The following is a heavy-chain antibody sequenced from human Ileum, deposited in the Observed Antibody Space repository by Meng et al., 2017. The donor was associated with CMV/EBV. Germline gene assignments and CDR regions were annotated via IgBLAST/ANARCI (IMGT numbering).Heavy chain of an antibody. V-gene: IGHV3-33*06. CDR1: GFTFSSCG. CDR3: AKDRFWSGHTAVGY. D-gene: IGHD3-3*01. J-gene: IGHJ4*02. CDR2: IWYDGSNK. Sequence: ASGFTFSSCGMHWVRQAPGKGLGWVAVIWYDGSNKYYAASVKGRFTISRDNSKNTLYLQMNSLRAEDTAVYYCAKDRFWSGHTAVGYWGQGTLVTVSS.